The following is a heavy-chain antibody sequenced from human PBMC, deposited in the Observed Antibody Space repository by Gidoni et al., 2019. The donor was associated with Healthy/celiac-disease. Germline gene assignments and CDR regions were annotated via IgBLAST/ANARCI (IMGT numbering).Heavy chain of an antibody. CDR1: ARSISSYY. D-gene: IGHD5-18*01. J-gene: IGHJ6*02. CDR2: IYYSVST. V-gene: IGHV4-59*01. Sequence: QVQLQESGPGLVKPSETLSLTCPVPARSISSYYWSWIRQPPGKGLAWIGYIYYSVSTNYNPSRKSRVTISVNTSKNQFSLKLSAVTAADKAGYCCAGGEGTQLWFENYGMDVWGQGTTVTVSS. CDR3: AGGEGTQLWFENYGMDV.